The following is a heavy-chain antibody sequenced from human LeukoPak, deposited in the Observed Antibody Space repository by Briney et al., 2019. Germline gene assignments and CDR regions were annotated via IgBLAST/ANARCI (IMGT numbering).Heavy chain of an antibody. CDR3: ARRAIIGVTETALDC. D-gene: IGHD2-21*02. Sequence: GGSLRLSCAASGFSFSSHAMHWVRRAPGRGLEWLAIMSNEGSYKSYSDSVKGRFTISRDNSKNTLYLEMNSLRPEDTALYYSARRAIIGVTETALDCWGQGTLVTVSS. CDR1: GFSFSSHA. CDR2: MSNEGSYK. V-gene: IGHV3-30*04. J-gene: IGHJ4*02.